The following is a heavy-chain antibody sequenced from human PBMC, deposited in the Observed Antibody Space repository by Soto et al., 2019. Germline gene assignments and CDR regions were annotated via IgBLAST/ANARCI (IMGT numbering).Heavy chain of an antibody. CDR3: TKDLSGGSPSRGYYLDY. J-gene: IGHJ4*02. D-gene: IGHD3-10*01. CDR1: GFTFGDYA. CDR2: FNWNSGNI. Sequence: EVQLVESGGSLVQPGRSLRLSCAASGFTFGDYAMHWVRQAPGKGLEWVSGFNWNSGNIGYADSVKGRFTISRDNANNSLNLQMNSLRAEDTALYYCTKDLSGGSPSRGYYLDYWGQGTLVIVSS. V-gene: IGHV3-9*01.